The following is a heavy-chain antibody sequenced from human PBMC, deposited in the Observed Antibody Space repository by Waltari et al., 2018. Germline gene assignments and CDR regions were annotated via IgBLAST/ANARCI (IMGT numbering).Heavy chain of an antibody. CDR3: ARRSDYYDFDY. J-gene: IGHJ4*02. CDR1: GYRLSSYR. Sequence: ELQLVQSGAEVKKPVESLKISCKSSGYRLSSYRIGWVRQMSGKGLEWMGVIYPGDSDTRYSQSFQGQVTISADKSINTAYLQWSSLKASDTAMYYCARRSDYYDFDYWGQGTLITVSS. V-gene: IGHV5-51*01. D-gene: IGHD2-21*02. CDR2: IYPGDSDT.